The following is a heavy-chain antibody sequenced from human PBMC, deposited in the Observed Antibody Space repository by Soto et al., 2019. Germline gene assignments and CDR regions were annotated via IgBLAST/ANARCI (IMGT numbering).Heavy chain of an antibody. Sequence: EVQLVESGGGLVQPGGSLRLSCVASGFTFSSYWMHWVRQAPGKGLVWVSRINSDGSTTTYADSVKGRFTISRDNAKNTLYVEMNSLRAEDSAVYYSVRGVSVNWFDPWGQGTLVTVSS. CDR2: INSDGSTT. CDR3: VRGVSVNWFDP. J-gene: IGHJ5*02. D-gene: IGHD3-10*01. CDR1: GFTFSSYW. V-gene: IGHV3-74*01.